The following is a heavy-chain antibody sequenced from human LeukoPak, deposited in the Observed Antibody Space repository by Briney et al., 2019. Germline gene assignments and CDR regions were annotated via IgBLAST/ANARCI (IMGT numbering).Heavy chain of an antibody. J-gene: IGHJ4*02. V-gene: IGHV3-48*02. CDR2: ISSSSSTI. D-gene: IGHD7-27*01. CDR1: GFTFSSYS. CDR3: ARVPLGHWGTYYFDY. Sequence: PGGPLRLSCAASGFTFSSYSMNWVRQAPGKGLEWVSYISSSSSTIHYAGSVRGRFTISRDIAQNSLYLQMSSLRDEDTAAYYCARVPLGHWGTYYFDYWGQGTLVTVSS.